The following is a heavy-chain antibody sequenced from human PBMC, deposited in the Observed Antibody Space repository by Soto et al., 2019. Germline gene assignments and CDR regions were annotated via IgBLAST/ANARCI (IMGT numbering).Heavy chain of an antibody. CDR3: ARPHGSDDAFDI. CDR1: GGSISSSSYY. CDR2: IYYSGST. Sequence: SETLSLTCTVSGGSISSSSYYWGWIRQPPGKGLEWIGSIYYSGSTYYNPSLKSRVTISVDTSKNQFSLKLSSVTAADTAVYYCARPHGSDDAFDIWGQGTMVTVSS. D-gene: IGHD1-26*01. J-gene: IGHJ3*02. V-gene: IGHV4-39*01.